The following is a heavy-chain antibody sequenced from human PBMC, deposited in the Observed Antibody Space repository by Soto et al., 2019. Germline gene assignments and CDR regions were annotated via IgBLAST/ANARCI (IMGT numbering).Heavy chain of an antibody. D-gene: IGHD3-10*01. CDR3: ASITMVRGVPLHLYDY. CDR2: IYYSGST. Sequence: PSETLSLTCTVSGGSISSGDYYWSWIRQPPGKGLEWIGYIYYSGSTYYNPSLKSRVTISVDTSKNQFSLKLSSVTAADTAVYYCASITMVRGVPLHLYDYWGQGTLVTVSS. V-gene: IGHV4-30-4*01. CDR1: GGSISSGDYY. J-gene: IGHJ4*02.